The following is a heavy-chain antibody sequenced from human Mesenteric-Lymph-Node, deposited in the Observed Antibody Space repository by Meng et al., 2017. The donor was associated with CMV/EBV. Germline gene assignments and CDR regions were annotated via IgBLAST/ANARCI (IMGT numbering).Heavy chain of an antibody. V-gene: IGHV3-15*07. D-gene: IGHD2-2*01. CDR2: IRSKTDGGTT. J-gene: IGHJ1*01. Sequence: EAELGESGGCFVAHGGSLRHSCEASGFTFSNAWMRWSRQATGKGLKWVGRIRSKTDGGTTDYAAPVQGRFNISRDDSKIILLLQMNSLRTEHTALYFCSTHNYDQLFDWGHGTLVTVSS. CDR3: STHNYDQLFD. CDR1: GFTFSNAW.